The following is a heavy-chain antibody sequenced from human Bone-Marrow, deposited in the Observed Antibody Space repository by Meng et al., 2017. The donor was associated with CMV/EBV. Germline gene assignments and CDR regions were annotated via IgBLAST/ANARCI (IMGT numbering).Heavy chain of an antibody. CDR3: ARDSSAVHNWLDS. J-gene: IGHJ5*01. Sequence: ASVKVSCKASGYTFTSYGISWVRQAPGQGLEWMGWISAYNGNTNYAQKLQGRVTMTRNTSISTAYMELSSLRSEDTAVYYCARDSSAVHNWLDSWGQGTLVTVSS. CDR1: GYTFTSYG. V-gene: IGHV1-18*01. D-gene: IGHD1-26*01. CDR2: ISAYNGNT.